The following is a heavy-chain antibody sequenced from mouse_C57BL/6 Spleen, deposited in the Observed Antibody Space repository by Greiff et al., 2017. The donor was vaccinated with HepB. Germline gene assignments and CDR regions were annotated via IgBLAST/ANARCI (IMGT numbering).Heavy chain of an antibody. J-gene: IGHJ3*01. CDR2: INPYNGGT. CDR3: ARANSSGYVGPWFAY. V-gene: IGHV1-19*01. D-gene: IGHD3-2*02. CDR1: GYTFTDYY. Sequence: VQLQQSGPVLVKPGASVKMSCKASGYTFTDYYMNWVKQSHGKSLEWIGVINPYNGGTSYNQKFKGKATLTVDKSSSTAYMELNSLTSEDSAVYYCARANSSGYVGPWFAYWGQGTLVTVSA.